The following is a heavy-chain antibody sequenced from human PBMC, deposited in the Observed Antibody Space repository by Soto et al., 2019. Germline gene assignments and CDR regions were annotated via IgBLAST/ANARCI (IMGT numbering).Heavy chain of an antibody. CDR3: ARLYYDYV. D-gene: IGHD3-3*01. CDR2: ISYDSDTI. V-gene: IGHV3-48*02. J-gene: IGHJ6*02. Sequence: GGSLKLSCAGPGFTLGTYSMNWVRQATGKGLEWIAYISYDSDTIQYADSVKGRFTISRDNAKNSLYLQMNSLRDEDTAVYYCARLYYDYVWGQGTTVTVSS. CDR1: GFTLGTYS.